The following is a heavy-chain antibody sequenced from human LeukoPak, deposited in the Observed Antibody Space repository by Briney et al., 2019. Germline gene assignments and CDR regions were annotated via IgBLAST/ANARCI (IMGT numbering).Heavy chain of an antibody. D-gene: IGHD2-2*01. CDR2: IYYSGST. CDR3: ARDFFLGYCSSTSCHDDAFDI. V-gene: IGHV4-59*01. Sequence: SETLSLTCTVSGGSISSYYWSWIRQPPGKGLEWIGYIYYSGSTNYNPSLKSRVTISVDTSKNQFSLKLSSVTAADTAVYYCARDFFLGYCSSTSCHDDAFDIWGQGTMVTVSS. CDR1: GGSISSYY. J-gene: IGHJ3*02.